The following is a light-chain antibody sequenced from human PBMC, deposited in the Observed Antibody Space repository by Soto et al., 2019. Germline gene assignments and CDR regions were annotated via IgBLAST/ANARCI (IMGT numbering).Light chain of an antibody. V-gene: IGLV2-23*01. CDR2: EGS. CDR3: CSYAGSSTLV. Sequence: QSALTQPASVSGSPGQSITISCTGTSSDVGTYNLVSWYQQHPGKAAKLMIYEGSKRPSGVSNRFSGSKSGNTASLTIFGLQAEDEADYYCCSYAGSSTLVFGGGTQLTVL. CDR1: SSDVGTYNL. J-gene: IGLJ2*01.